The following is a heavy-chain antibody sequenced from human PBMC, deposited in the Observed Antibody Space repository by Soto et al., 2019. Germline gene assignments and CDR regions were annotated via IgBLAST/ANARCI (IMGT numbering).Heavy chain of an antibody. J-gene: IGHJ6*02. CDR3: ARDQYCSSTICNYYYVMDV. CDR2: TYYRSKWYN. V-gene: IGHV6-1*01. Sequence: RSLSLPCAISGDSVSSNSAAGNWIRQTPSRGLEWLGRTYYRSKWYNDYAVSVKSRITINPDTSKNQFSLQLNSVTPEDTAVYYCARDQYCSSTICNYYYVMDVWLQGTTVPVSS. CDR1: GDSVSSNSAA. D-gene: IGHD2-2*01.